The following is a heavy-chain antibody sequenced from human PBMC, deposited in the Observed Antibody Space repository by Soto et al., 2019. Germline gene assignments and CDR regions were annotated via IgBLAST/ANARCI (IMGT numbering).Heavy chain of an antibody. CDR1: GFTFSSYG. J-gene: IGHJ4*02. V-gene: IGHV3-33*01. CDR3: ARGSWVRIQLWLLGY. Sequence: QVQLVESGGGVVQPGRSLRLSCAASGFTFSSYGMHWVRQAPGKGLEWVAVIWYDGSNKYYADSVKGRFTISRDNSKNTLYLQLNSLGDEGTAVYYCARGSWVRIQLWLLGYWGQGTLVTVSS. D-gene: IGHD5-18*01. CDR2: IWYDGSNK.